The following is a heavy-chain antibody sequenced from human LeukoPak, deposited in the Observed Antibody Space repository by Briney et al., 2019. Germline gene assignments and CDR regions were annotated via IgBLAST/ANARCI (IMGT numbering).Heavy chain of an antibody. D-gene: IGHD6-19*01. CDR1: GGSISSYY. Sequence: PSETLSLTCTVSGGSISSYYWSWIRQPPGKGLEWIGYIYYSGSTNYNPSLKSRVTISVDTSKNQFSLKLSSVTAADTAVYYCARDLEGYSSGWYAFRYWGRGTLVTVSS. V-gene: IGHV4-59*01. J-gene: IGHJ4*02. CDR3: ARDLEGYSSGWYAFRY. CDR2: IYYSGST.